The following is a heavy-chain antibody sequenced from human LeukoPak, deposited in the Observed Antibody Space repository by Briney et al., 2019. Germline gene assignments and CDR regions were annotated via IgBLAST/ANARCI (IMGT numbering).Heavy chain of an antibody. J-gene: IGHJ3*02. CDR2: ITGSGGST. D-gene: IGHD3-16*01. V-gene: IGHV3-23*01. CDR3: AKDPWGIGPAFEI. CDR1: GFTFSSYA. Sequence: PGGSLRLSCAVSGFTFSSYAMSWVRQAPGTGLEWVSTITGSGGSTYYAGSVKGRFTISRDNSKSTLYLQMNSLRADDTAVYYCAKDPWGIGPAFEIWGQGTMVTVSS.